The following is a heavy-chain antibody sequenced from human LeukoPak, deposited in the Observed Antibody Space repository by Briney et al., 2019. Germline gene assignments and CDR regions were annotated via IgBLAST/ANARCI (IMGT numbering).Heavy chain of an antibody. CDR2: IKSKTDGGAT. J-gene: IGHJ4*02. V-gene: IGHV3-15*01. CDR3: TTISITMVRGVIIPSWGYFDY. Sequence: GGSLRLSCAASGFTFSNAWMSWVRQAPGKGLEWVGRIKSKTDGGATDYAAPVKGRFTISRDDSKNTLYLQMNSLKTEDTAVYYCTTISITMVRGVIIPSWGYFDYWGQGTLVTVSS. D-gene: IGHD3-10*01. CDR1: GFTFSNAW.